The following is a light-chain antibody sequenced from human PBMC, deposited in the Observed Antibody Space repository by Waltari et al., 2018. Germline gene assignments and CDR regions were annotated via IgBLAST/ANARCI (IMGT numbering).Light chain of an antibody. Sequence: QSALTQPASVSGSPGQSITISCTGTSSDVGGYNYVSWYQQPPGKFPKLLIFDVSNRPSGSSNRCPGSKASNTASLTISGLQAEDESDYYCCSFTSRSTWVFGGGTKLTVL. CDR3: CSFTSRSTWV. J-gene: IGLJ3*02. CDR1: SSDVGGYNY. V-gene: IGLV2-14*01. CDR2: DVS.